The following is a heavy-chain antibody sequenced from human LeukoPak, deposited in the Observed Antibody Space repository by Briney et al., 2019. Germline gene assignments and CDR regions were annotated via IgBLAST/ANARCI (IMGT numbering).Heavy chain of an antibody. V-gene: IGHV4-59*01. CDR3: ARLSCSGGSCYPRARYYGMDV. CDR2: IYYSGST. CDR1: GGSISSYY. Sequence: SETLSLTCTVSGGSISSYYWSWIRQPPGKGLEWIGYIYYSGSTNYNPSLKSRVTISVDTSENQFSLKLSSVTAADTAVYYCARLSCSGGSCYPRARYYGMDVWGQGTTVTVSS. D-gene: IGHD2-15*01. J-gene: IGHJ6*02.